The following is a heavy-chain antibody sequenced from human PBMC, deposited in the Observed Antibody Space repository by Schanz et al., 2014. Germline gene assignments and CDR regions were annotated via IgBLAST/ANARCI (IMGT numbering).Heavy chain of an antibody. J-gene: IGHJ4*02. Sequence: EVQLLESGGGLVQPGGSLRLSCAASGFTFSTYAMAWVRQAPGKGLEWVARINSVGSNTDYADSVTGRFTISRDNAKSSLYLQMNSLRVEDTAVYYCAASSGWHPSTDYWGQGTLVTVSS. V-gene: IGHV3-23*01. D-gene: IGHD6-19*01. CDR1: GFTFSTYA. CDR2: INSVGSNT. CDR3: AASSGWHPSTDY.